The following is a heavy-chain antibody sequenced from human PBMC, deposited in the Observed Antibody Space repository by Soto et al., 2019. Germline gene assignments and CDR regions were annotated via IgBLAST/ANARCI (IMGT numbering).Heavy chain of an antibody. CDR1: GFTFRNYN. D-gene: IGHD6-19*01. J-gene: IGHJ4*02. CDR3: AKGGRQWLVTSDFNY. CDR2: VSIGGTTI. V-gene: IGHV3-48*01. Sequence: GGSLRLSCAASGFTFRNYNMNWVRQAPGKGLEWVSHVSIGGTTIDYAESVKGRFTISRDSSKNTVSLEMTSLRAEDTAVYYCAKGGRQWLVTSDFNYWGQGALVTVSS.